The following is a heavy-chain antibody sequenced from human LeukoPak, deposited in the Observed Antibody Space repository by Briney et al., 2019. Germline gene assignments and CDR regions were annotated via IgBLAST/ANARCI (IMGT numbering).Heavy chain of an antibody. Sequence: ASVKVSCKASGYTFTGYYMHWVRQAPGQGLEWMGWINPNSGGTNYAQKFQGWVTMTRDTSISIAYMELSRLRFDDTAVYYCARRIAVAGVTIDYWGQGTLVTVSS. CDR2: INPNSGGT. CDR1: GYTFTGYY. V-gene: IGHV1-2*04. D-gene: IGHD6-19*01. J-gene: IGHJ4*02. CDR3: ARRIAVAGVTIDY.